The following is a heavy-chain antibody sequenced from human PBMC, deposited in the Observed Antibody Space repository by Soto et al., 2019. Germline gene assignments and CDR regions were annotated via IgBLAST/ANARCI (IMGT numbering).Heavy chain of an antibody. CDR1: GYTFTNYG. V-gene: IGHV1-18*04. D-gene: IGHD3-22*01. CDR3: ARDREYYYDSSGNYYYHYGMDV. CDR2: ISGYNGNT. Sequence: ASVKVSCKASGYTFTNYGISWLRQAPGQGLEWMGWISGYNGNTKYAQKFQGRVTMTTDTPTNTAYTELRSLRSDDTAVYYCARDREYYYDSSGNYYYHYGMDVWGQGTTVTVSS. J-gene: IGHJ6*02.